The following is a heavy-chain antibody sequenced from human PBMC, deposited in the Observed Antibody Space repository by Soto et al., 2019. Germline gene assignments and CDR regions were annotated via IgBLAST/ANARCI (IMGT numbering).Heavy chain of an antibody. V-gene: IGHV4-61*01. J-gene: IGHJ4*02. CDR1: GDSVSSGRYY. CDR2: IYYSGST. Sequence: SETLSLTCTVSGDSVSSGRYYWSWIRQPPGKELEWIGYIYYSGSTNYNPSLKSRVTISVDTSKNQFSLNLSSVTAADTAVYYCARGSREGVWFFDSWGQGTLVTVSS. CDR3: ARGSREGVWFFDS. D-gene: IGHD3-16*01.